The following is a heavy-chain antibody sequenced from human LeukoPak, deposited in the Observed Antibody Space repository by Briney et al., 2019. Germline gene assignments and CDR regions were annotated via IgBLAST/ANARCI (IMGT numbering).Heavy chain of an antibody. CDR1: GFTFSSYG. D-gene: IGHD3-3*01. Sequence: GGSLRLSCAASGFTFSSYGMHWVRQAPGKGLEWVAVISYDGSNKYYADSVKGRFTISRDNSKNTLYLQVNSLRAEDTAVYYCAKDRAIFGVVITYFDYWGQGTLVTVSS. J-gene: IGHJ4*02. V-gene: IGHV3-30*18. CDR3: AKDRAIFGVVITYFDY. CDR2: ISYDGSNK.